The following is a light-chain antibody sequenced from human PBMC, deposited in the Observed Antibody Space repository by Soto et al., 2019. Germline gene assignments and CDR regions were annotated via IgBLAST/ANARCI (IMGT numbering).Light chain of an antibody. CDR2: EAS. Sequence: QSALTQPHSVSGSPGQSVTISCTGTSXDFVSYNRVSWYQQPPGTAPKLIIYEASNRPSGVPDRFSGSKSGNTASLTISGLQAADEADYYCSLYTSENTYVFGTGTKVIVL. J-gene: IGLJ1*01. CDR3: SLYTSENTYV. CDR1: SXDFVSYNR. V-gene: IGLV2-18*01.